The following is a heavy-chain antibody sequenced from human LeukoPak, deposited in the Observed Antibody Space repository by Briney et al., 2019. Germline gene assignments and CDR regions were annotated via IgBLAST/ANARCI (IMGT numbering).Heavy chain of an antibody. CDR2: IKSKTDGGTT. CDR1: GFTFSNAW. V-gene: IGHV3-15*01. Sequence: GGSLRLSCAASGFTFSNAWMSWVRQAPGKGLEWVGRIKSKTDGGTTDYAAPVKGRFTISRDDSKNTLYLQMNSLKTEDTAVYYCATPPYSGSYKGFDYWGQGTLVTVSS. CDR3: ATPPYSGSYKGFDY. D-gene: IGHD1-26*01. J-gene: IGHJ4*02.